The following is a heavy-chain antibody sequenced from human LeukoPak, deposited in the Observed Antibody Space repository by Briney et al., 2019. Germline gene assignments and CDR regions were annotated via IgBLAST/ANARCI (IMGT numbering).Heavy chain of an antibody. CDR3: ARTSQLPWFGELFGDNWFDP. CDR2: IYPGDSDT. Sequence: GESLKISCKGSGYSFTSYWIGWVRQMPGKGLEWMGIIYPGDSDTRYSPSFQGQVTISADKSISTAYLQWSSLKASDTAMYYCARTSQLPWFGELFGDNWFDPWGQGTLVTVSS. V-gene: IGHV5-51*01. CDR1: GYSFTSYW. D-gene: IGHD3-10*01. J-gene: IGHJ5*02.